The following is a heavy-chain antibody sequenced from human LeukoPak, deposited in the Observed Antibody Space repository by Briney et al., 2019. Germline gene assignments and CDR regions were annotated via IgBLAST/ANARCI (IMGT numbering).Heavy chain of an antibody. V-gene: IGHV1-18*01. CDR2: ISAYNGNT. D-gene: IGHD2-2*01. Sequence: ASVKVSCKASGGTFSSYAISWVRQAPGQGLEWMGWISAYNGNTNYAQKLQGRVTMTTDTSTSTAYMELRSLRSDDTAVYYCARVGPGCSSTSYYYYYYMDVWGKGTTVTVSS. CDR3: ARVGPGCSSTSYYYYYYMDV. J-gene: IGHJ6*03. CDR1: GGTFSSYA.